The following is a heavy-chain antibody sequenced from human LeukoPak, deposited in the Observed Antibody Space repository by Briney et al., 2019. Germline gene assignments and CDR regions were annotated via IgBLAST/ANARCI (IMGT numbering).Heavy chain of an antibody. Sequence: ASVNVSCKASGYTFTGYYMHWVRQAPGQGLEWMGWINPNSGGTNYAQKFQGRVTMTRDTSISTAYIELSRLRSDDTAVYYCARARDRQQLVPFDYWGQGTLVTVSS. CDR2: INPNSGGT. CDR1: GYTFTGYY. J-gene: IGHJ4*02. D-gene: IGHD6-13*01. CDR3: ARARDRQQLVPFDY. V-gene: IGHV1-2*02.